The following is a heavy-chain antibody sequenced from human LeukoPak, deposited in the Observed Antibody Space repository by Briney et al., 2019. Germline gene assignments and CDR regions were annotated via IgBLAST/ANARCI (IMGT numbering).Heavy chain of an antibody. V-gene: IGHV3-48*03. CDR2: ISNSGSTI. D-gene: IGHD3-22*01. CDR1: GFTFSSYE. Sequence: PGGSLRLSCAAPGFTFSSYEMNWVRQAPGKGLEWVSYISNSGSTIYYADSVKGRFTISRDNAKNSLYLQMNSLRAEDTAVYYCARGPHYYYDSSGYLYFDYWGQGTLVTVSP. CDR3: ARGPHYYYDSSGYLYFDY. J-gene: IGHJ4*02.